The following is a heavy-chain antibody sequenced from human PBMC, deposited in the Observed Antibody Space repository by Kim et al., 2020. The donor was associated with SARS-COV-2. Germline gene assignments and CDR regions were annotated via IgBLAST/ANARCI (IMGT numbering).Heavy chain of an antibody. D-gene: IGHD5-18*01. J-gene: IGHJ4*02. V-gene: IGHV1-2*02. CDR3: ARGYTYGSTEDY. Sequence: NYAQRFQGRVTMTRDTSISTVYMELSRLTSDDTAVYYCARGYTYGSTEDYWGQGTLVTVSS.